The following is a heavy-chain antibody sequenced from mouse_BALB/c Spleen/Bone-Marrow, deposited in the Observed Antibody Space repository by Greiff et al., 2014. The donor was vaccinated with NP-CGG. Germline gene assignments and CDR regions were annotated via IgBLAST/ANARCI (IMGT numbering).Heavy chain of an antibody. Sequence: VMLVESGAELARPGASVKLSCKASGYTFTSYWMQWVKQRPGQGLEWIGAIYPGDGDTRYTQKFKGKATLTADKSSSTAYMQLSSLASEDSAVYYCARRRREYYFDCWGQGPTLTVSS. CDR1: GYTFTSYW. V-gene: IGHV1-87*01. CDR2: IYPGDGDT. J-gene: IGHJ2*01. D-gene: IGHD2-12*01. CDR3: ARRRREYYFDC.